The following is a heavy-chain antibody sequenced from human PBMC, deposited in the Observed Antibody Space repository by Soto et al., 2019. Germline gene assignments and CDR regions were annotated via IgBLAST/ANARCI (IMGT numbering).Heavy chain of an antibody. CDR2: ISTYNGNT. D-gene: IGHD2-21*02. CDR3: ARPLLNYCGGDCSLDY. J-gene: IGHJ4*02. CDR1: GYNFTTYG. V-gene: IGHV1-18*04. Sequence: ASVKVSCKASGYNFTTYGITWVRQAPGQGLEWMGWISTYNGNTNYAQKPRGGVTMTADTSTSTAYMELRSLRSDDTAVYYCARPLLNYCGGDCSLDYWGQGTLVTVSS.